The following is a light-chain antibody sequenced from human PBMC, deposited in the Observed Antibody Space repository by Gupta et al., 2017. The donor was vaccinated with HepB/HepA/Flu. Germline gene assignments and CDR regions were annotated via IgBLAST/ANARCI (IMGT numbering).Light chain of an antibody. CDR1: QSISSW. CDR2: KAS. Sequence: DIEMTQSPSTLSASVGDRVTITCRASQSISSWFAWYQRKPGKAPTLLLYKASSLESGVPSRCSGSGSGTEFTLTISGLQPDDFSTYYCQQYNSRTFGQGTKVEIK. V-gene: IGKV1-5*03. CDR3: QQYNSRT. J-gene: IGKJ1*01.